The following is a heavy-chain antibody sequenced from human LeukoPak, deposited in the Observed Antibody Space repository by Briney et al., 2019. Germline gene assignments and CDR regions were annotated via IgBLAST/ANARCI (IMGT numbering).Heavy chain of an antibody. CDR3: ARVRSRSRYFDY. J-gene: IGHJ4*02. V-gene: IGHV4-34*01. CDR2: INHSGST. D-gene: IGHD2-2*01. CDR1: GGSSSGYY. Sequence: SETLSLTCAVFGGSSSGYYWSWIRQPPGKGLEWIGEINHSGSTNYNPSLKSRVTISVDTSKNQFSLKLSSVTAADTAVYYCARVRSRSRYFDYWGQGTLVTVSS.